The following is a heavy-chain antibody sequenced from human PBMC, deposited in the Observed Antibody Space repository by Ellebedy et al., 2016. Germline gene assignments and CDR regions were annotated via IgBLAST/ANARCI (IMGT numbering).Heavy chain of an antibody. J-gene: IGHJ1*01. Sequence: GGSLRLXCAASGFTFSSSGMHWVRQAPGKGLEWVAFISFDGSIQYYADSVKGRFIISRDNSKNTLYLLMNSLRREDTAVYFCAKGGRIAVAGKTAEYFQRWGPGTLVTVSS. CDR3: AKGGRIAVAGKTAEYFQR. CDR2: ISFDGSIQ. D-gene: IGHD6-19*01. V-gene: IGHV3-30*18. CDR1: GFTFSSSG.